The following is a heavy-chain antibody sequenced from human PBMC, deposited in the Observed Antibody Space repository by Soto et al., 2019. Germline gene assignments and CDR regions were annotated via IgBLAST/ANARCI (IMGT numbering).Heavy chain of an antibody. D-gene: IGHD2-15*01. CDR3: ARAPNIPGSRPYFDY. CDR2: IYGGGTT. CDR1: GVTGSNNY. Sequence: GGSLRHSCAASGVTGSNNYMTWVRQAPGKGLEWVSVIYGGGTTHYADSVKGRFSISRDNSKNTLYLQMNSLRVDDTAVYYCARAPNIPGSRPYFDYWGQGTLVTVSS. J-gene: IGHJ4*02. V-gene: IGHV3-66*01.